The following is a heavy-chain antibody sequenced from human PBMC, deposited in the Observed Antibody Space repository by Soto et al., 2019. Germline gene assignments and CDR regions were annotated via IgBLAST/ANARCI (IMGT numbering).Heavy chain of an antibody. D-gene: IGHD3-9*01. CDR1: GYTFTRSG. J-gene: IGHJ4*02. V-gene: IGHV1-18*01. Sequence: ASVKVSCKASGYTFTRSGISWVRQAPGQGLEWLGWINPDNGNTNYAQHLQGRVSLTTDTSTSTAYMDLRSLRSDDTAVYYCARGVQPVLRYFDWLFPRGYYFDYWGQGTLVTVSS. CDR2: INPDNGNT. CDR3: ARGVQPVLRYFDWLFPRGYYFDY.